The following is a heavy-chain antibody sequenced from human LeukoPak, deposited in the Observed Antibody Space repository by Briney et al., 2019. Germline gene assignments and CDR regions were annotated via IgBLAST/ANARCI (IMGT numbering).Heavy chain of an antibody. Sequence: TGGSLRLSCEASGFTFSTYAMSWVRQAPGKGLEWVSVIYSGGSTYYADSVKGRFTISRDNSKNTLYLQMNSLRAEDTAVYYCARVIAPPAESGGFDYWGQGTLVTVSS. CDR2: IYSGGST. V-gene: IGHV3-66*01. J-gene: IGHJ4*02. CDR1: GFTFSTYA. D-gene: IGHD2-15*01. CDR3: ARVIAPPAESGGFDY.